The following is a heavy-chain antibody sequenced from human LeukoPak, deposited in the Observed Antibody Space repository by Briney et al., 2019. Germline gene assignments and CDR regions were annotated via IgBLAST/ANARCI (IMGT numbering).Heavy chain of an antibody. CDR2: IRYDGSNK. CDR3: ATVLAAIRAAFDI. J-gene: IGHJ3*02. CDR1: GFTFSSYG. D-gene: IGHD2-2*01. Sequence: GSLRLSCAASGFTFSSYGMHWVRQAPGKGLEWVAFIRYDGSNKYYADSVKGRFTISRDNSKNTLYLQMNSLRAEDTAVYYCATVLAAIRAAFDIWGQGTMVTVSS. V-gene: IGHV3-30*02.